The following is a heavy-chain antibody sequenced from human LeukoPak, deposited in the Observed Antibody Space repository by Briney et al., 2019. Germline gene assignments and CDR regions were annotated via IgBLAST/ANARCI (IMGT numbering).Heavy chain of an antibody. Sequence: PSETLSLTCTVSGGSISSYYWSWIRQPPGKGLEWIGYIYYSGSTNYNPSLKSRVTISVDTSKNQFSLKLSSVTAGDTAVYYCARESSRVTDSFDPWGQGTLVTVSS. J-gene: IGHJ5*02. CDR1: GGSISSYY. CDR3: ARESSRVTDSFDP. V-gene: IGHV4-59*01. CDR2: IYYSGST. D-gene: IGHD2-21*02.